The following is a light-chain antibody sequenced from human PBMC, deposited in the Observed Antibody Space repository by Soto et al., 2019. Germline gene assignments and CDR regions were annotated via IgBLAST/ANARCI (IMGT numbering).Light chain of an antibody. V-gene: IGLV2-11*01. CDR3: SSYAGSNNYV. Sequence: QSVLTQPRSVSGSPGQSITVSCSGTIHDIGGYNFISWYQQHPGTAPKIIIYDVSKRPSGVPDRFSGSTSGNTASLTISGLQTEDDADYYCSSYAGSNNYVFGTGTKVTVL. CDR1: IHDIGGYNF. J-gene: IGLJ1*01. CDR2: DVS.